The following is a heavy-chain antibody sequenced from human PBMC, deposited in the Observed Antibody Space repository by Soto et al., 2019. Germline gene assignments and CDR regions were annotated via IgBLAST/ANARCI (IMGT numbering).Heavy chain of an antibody. CDR1: GGTFSSYA. Sequence: SVKVSCKASGGTFSSYAISWVRQAPGQGLEWMGGIIPIFGTANYAQKFQGRVTITADESTSTAYMELSSLRFEDTAVYYCARDDVAVDIVVVPAAIRSYYYGMDVWGQGTTVTVSS. J-gene: IGHJ6*02. D-gene: IGHD2-2*02. CDR2: IIPIFGTA. CDR3: ARDDVAVDIVVVPAAIRSYYYGMDV. V-gene: IGHV1-69*13.